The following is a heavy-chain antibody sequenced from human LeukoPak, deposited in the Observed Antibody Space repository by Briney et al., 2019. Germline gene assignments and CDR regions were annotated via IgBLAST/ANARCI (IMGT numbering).Heavy chain of an antibody. CDR1: GYTFTSYD. V-gene: IGHV1-8*01. D-gene: IGHD3-10*01. CDR2: MNPNSGNT. Sequence: ASVKVSCKASGYTFTSYDINWVRQATGQGLEWMGWMNPNSGNTGYAQRFQGRVTMTRDTSISTAYMELSRLRSDDTAVYYCARDPTPLWFGELFTSVYYYYMDVWGKGTTVTVSS. J-gene: IGHJ6*03. CDR3: ARDPTPLWFGELFTSVYYYYMDV.